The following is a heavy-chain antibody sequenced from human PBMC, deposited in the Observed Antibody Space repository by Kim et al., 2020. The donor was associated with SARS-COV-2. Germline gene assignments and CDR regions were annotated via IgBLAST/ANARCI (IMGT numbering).Heavy chain of an antibody. J-gene: IGHJ5*02. V-gene: IGHV4-4*02. CDR1: GGSISSSNW. CDR2: IDHSGST. D-gene: IGHD6-19*01. CDR3: ARGVSSAWTLRDYYDP. Sequence: SETLSLTCAVSGGSISSSNWWSWVRQPPGKGLEWIGEIDHSGSTNYNSSLKSRLTIEVDKAKNQFSLKLRSLTAADTAVYYCARGVSSAWTLRDYYDPWGQGTLVTVSS.